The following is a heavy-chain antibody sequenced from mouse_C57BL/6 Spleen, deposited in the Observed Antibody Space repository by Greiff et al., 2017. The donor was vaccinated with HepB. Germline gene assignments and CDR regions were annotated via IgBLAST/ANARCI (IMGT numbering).Heavy chain of an antibody. CDR1: GYTFTDYE. CDR3: TRAGAVDGYFDV. CDR2: IDPETGGT. V-gene: IGHV1-15*01. Sequence: QVQLQQSGAELVRPGASVTLSCKASGYTFTDYEMHWVKQTPVHGLEWIGAIDPETGGTAYNQKFKGKAILTADKSSSTAYMELRSLTSEDSAVYYCTRAGAVDGYFDVWGTGTTVTVSS. D-gene: IGHD1-1*01. J-gene: IGHJ1*03.